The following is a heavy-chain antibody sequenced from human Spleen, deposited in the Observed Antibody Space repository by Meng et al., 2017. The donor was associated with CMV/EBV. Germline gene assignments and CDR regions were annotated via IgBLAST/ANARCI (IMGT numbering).Heavy chain of an antibody. J-gene: IGHJ4*02. CDR3: ARDLENGYASSIKDY. V-gene: IGHV3-7*01. Sequence: ETLSLTCAASGFTFSSYEMNWVRQAPGKGLEWVANIKQDGSEKYYVDSVKGRFTIFRDNAKNSLYLQMNSLRAEDTAVYYCARDLENGYASSIKDYWGQGTLVTVSS. D-gene: IGHD3-16*01. CDR2: IKQDGSEK. CDR1: GFTFSSYE.